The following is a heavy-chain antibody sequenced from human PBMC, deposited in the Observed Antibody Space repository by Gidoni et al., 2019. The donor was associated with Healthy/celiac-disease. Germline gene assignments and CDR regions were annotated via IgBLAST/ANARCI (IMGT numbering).Heavy chain of an antibody. Sequence: EVQLVESGGGLVKPGGSRRLSCAASGFTFSSFSMNWVRQAPGKGLEWVSSISSSSSYIYYADSVKGRFTISRDNAKNSLYLQMNSLRAEDTAVYYCARDLSVAAYSGYYYYGMDVWGQGTTVTVSS. CDR3: ARDLSVAAYSGYYYYGMDV. J-gene: IGHJ6*02. D-gene: IGHD6-19*01. CDR1: GFTFSSFS. V-gene: IGHV3-21*01. CDR2: ISSSSSYI.